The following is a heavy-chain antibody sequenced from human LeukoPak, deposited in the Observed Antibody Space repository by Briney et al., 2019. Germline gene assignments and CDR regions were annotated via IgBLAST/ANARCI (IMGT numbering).Heavy chain of an antibody. CDR3: ARHVHYYGSGSYSYYFDY. V-gene: IGHV4-39*01. D-gene: IGHD3-10*01. CDR1: GVSISTRNYY. CDR2: IYHSGST. Sequence: PSETLSLTCTVSGVSISTRNYYWGWIRQPPGKGLEWIGSIYHSGSTNYNPSLKSRVTISVDTSKNQFSLKLSSVTAADTAVYYCARHVHYYGSGSYSYYFDYWGQGTLVTVSS. J-gene: IGHJ4*02.